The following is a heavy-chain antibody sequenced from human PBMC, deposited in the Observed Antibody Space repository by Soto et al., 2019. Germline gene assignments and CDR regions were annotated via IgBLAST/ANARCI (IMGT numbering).Heavy chain of an antibody. D-gene: IGHD3-3*01. V-gene: IGHV3-30*18. J-gene: IGHJ4*02. CDR1: GFTFSSYG. CDR3: AKEDEYYDFWSGYSPARPFDY. CDR2: ISYDGSNK. Sequence: PGGSLRISCAASGFTFSSYGMHWVRQAPGKGLEWVAVISYDGSNKYYAYSVKGRFTISRDNSKNTLYLQMNSLRAEDTAVYYCAKEDEYYDFWSGYSPARPFDYWGQGTLVTVSS.